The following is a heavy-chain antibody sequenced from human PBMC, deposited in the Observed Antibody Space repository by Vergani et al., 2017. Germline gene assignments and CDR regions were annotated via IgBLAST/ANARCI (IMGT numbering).Heavy chain of an antibody. CDR2: IYSGDET. Sequence: ELQLVESGGGLVQPGGSLRLSCADSGSTVSGNYMTWVRQAPGKGLEWVSHIYSGDETYYADSVKGRVTISRDNSKSTLYLQMNSLRTEDTAVYYCATKSXGTPGCQIGYFREWGQGTLVTVSS. CDR1: GSTVSGNY. V-gene: IGHV3-66*02. D-gene: IGHD1-1*01. J-gene: IGHJ1*01. CDR3: ATKSXGTPGCQIGYFRE.